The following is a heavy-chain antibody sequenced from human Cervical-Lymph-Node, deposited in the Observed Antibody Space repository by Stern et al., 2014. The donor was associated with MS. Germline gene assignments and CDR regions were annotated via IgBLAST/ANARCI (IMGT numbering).Heavy chain of an antibody. Sequence: QVTLRESGPTVVKPTQTLTLTCTFSGLSLSTSGVGVGWIRQPPGKALEWLALIYWDDDKRYRPSLKNRLTVTKDTSKNQVVLTMTNMDPVDTATYYCAHVASSLPARPFDYWGQGTLVTVSS. J-gene: IGHJ4*02. CDR2: IYWDDDK. D-gene: IGHD6-6*01. CDR3: AHVASSLPARPFDY. V-gene: IGHV2-5*02. CDR1: GLSLSTSGVG.